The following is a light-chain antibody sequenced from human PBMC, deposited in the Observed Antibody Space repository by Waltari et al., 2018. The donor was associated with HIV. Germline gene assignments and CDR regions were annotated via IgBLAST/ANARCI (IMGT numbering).Light chain of an antibody. V-gene: IGKV1-39*01. J-gene: IGKJ1*01. CDR1: ESIGPN. CDR2: DSF. Sequence: DIEMTQSPASLSASVGDRVSISCRASESIGPNVNWYQQKPGKAPILLIYDSFTLQTGVPSRFTGSGFGAEFTLTITSLQPEDFATYCCQQSYSVPRIFGLGTKVE. CDR3: QQSYSVPRI.